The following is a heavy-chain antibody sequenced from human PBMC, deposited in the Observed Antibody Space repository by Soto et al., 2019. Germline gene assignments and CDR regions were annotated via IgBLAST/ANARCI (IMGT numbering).Heavy chain of an antibody. Sequence: AETLSLTCSVSGGSISISNGCSWVRHPPWKGLEWIGEIYHSGRTNYNPSLKSRVTISVDKSKNQFSLKLSSVTAADTAVYYCARIWTMFRVVAGMDVWGQGTTVPVS. CDR2: IYHSGRT. CDR1: GGSISISNG. CDR3: ARIWTMFRVVAGMDV. V-gene: IGHV4-4*02. D-gene: IGHD3-3*01. J-gene: IGHJ6*02.